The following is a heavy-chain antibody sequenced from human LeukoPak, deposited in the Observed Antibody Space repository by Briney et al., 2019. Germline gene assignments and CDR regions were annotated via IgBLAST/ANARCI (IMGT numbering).Heavy chain of an antibody. D-gene: IGHD4-17*01. V-gene: IGHV3-53*01. CDR1: GFTVRRNY. CDR2: IHSGGNT. CDR3: ARAGGYGDYAFTFDY. J-gene: IGHJ4*02. Sequence: GGSLRLSCAASGFTVRRNYMSWVRQAPGKGLEWVSIIHSGGNTQYADSVKGRFTISRDISKNTLFLQMNSLRPEDTAVYYCARAGGYGDYAFTFDYWGQGTLVTVSP.